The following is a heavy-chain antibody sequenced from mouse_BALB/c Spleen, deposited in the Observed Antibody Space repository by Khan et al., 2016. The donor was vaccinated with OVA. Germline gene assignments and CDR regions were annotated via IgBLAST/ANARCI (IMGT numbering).Heavy chain of an antibody. Sequence: QVQLKESGPELVKPGTSVKISCKASGYTFTDNYINWVRQKPGQGLEWIGGIYPGSGNTKYNEKFKGKATLTVDTSSSKAYMHLSSLTSEGTAVYFCSRGWYYECSLFAYLGQGTPLTVSS. CDR1: GYTFTDNY. CDR3: SRGWYYECSLFAY. D-gene: IGHD1-1*01. V-gene: IGHV1-84*02. J-gene: IGHJ2*01. CDR2: IYPGSGNT.